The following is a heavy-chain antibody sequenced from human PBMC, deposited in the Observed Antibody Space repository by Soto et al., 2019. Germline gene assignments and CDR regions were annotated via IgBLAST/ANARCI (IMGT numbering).Heavy chain of an antibody. D-gene: IGHD3-16*02. CDR3: ARVGYDYVWGSYRRNFDY. Sequence: QVQLVQSGAEVKKPGASVKVSCKASGYTFTSYSISWVRQAPGQGLEWMGWISAYNGNTNYAQKLQGRVTMTTDTSTSTAYMELRSLRSDDTAVYYCARVGYDYVWGSYRRNFDYWGQGTLVTVSS. J-gene: IGHJ4*02. CDR2: ISAYNGNT. V-gene: IGHV1-18*01. CDR1: GYTFTSYS.